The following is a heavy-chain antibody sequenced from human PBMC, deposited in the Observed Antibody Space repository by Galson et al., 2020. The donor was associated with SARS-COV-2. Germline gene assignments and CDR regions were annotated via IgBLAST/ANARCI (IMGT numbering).Heavy chain of an antibody. Sequence: GGSLRLSCAASGFTVSSNYMSWVRQAPGKGLEWVSVIYSGGSTYYADSVKGRFTISRDNSKNTLYLQMNSLRAEDTAVYYCAEEYYDRSLILSQHWGQGTLVTVSS. J-gene: IGHJ1*01. CDR3: AEEYYDRSLILSQH. CDR1: GFTVSSNY. CDR2: IYSGGST. D-gene: IGHD3-22*01. V-gene: IGHV3-53*01.